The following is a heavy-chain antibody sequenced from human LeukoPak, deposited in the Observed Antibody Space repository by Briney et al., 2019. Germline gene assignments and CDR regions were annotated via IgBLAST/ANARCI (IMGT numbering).Heavy chain of an antibody. CDR2: ISYSGST. V-gene: IGHV4-39*07. D-gene: IGHD3-22*01. CDR1: GDSISSSSYY. Sequence: SETLSLTCTVSGDSISSSSYYWGWIRQPPGKGLEWIGSISYSGSTYYNPSLKSRVTISLDTSKNQFSLKLSSVTAADTAVYYCAREGYYDSSGNDITRFDIWGQGTMVTVSS. J-gene: IGHJ3*02. CDR3: AREGYYDSSGNDITRFDI.